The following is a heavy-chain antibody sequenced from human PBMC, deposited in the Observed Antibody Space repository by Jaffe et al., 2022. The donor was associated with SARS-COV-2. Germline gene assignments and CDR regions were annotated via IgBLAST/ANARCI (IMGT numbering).Heavy chain of an antibody. D-gene: IGHD1-1*01. CDR1: GFTFDDNG. J-gene: IGHJ4*02. CDR2: ISGNGDDT. Sequence: EVQLVESGGGVVQPGGSLRLSCEASGFTFDDNGMHWVRQAPGKGLEWVSLISGNGDDTYYSDSVKGRFAVFRDNSKNSLYLQMNSLRTDDTALYYCAKGDRYNYRPPFDYWGQGALVIVSS. CDR3: AKGDRYNYRPPFDY. V-gene: IGHV3-43*02.